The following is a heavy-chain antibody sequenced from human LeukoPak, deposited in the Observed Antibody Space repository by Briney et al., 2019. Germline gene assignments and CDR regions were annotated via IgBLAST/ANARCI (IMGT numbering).Heavy chain of an antibody. V-gene: IGHV3-33*01. CDR3: ASVDFWSGYHFDY. Sequence: GGSLRLSCAASGFTFSSYGMHWVRQAPGKWLEWVAVIWYDGSNKYYADSVKGRFTISRDNSKNTLYLQMNSLRAEDTAVYYCASVDFWSGYHFDYWGQGTLVTVSS. CDR1: GFTFSSYG. J-gene: IGHJ4*02. CDR2: IWYDGSNK. D-gene: IGHD3-3*01.